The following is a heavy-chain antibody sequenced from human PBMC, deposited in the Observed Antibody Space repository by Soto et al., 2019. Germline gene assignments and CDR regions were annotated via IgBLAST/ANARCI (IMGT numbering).Heavy chain of an antibody. CDR3: ARARDGYNFDSYGMDV. Sequence: QVQLVQSGAEVKKPGSSVKVSCKASGGTFSSYTISWVRQAPGQGLEWMGRIIPILGIANYAQKFQGRVTITADKSTSTAYMELSSLRSEDTAVYYCARARDGYNFDSYGMDVWGQGTTVTVSS. CDR2: IIPILGIA. V-gene: IGHV1-69*02. J-gene: IGHJ6*02. CDR1: GGTFSSYT. D-gene: IGHD5-12*01.